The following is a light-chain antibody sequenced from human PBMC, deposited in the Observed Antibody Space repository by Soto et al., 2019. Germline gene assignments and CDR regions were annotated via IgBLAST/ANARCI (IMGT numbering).Light chain of an antibody. CDR2: DAS. V-gene: IGKV3-15*01. J-gene: IGKJ4*01. CDR1: QSVRIN. CDR3: QQYNNWPPELT. Sequence: EIVMTQSPATLSVSPGERATLSCRASQSVRINLAWYQQKPGQAPRLLIYDASSRATGIPARFSGSGSGTDFTLTISSLQSEDFAVYYCQQYNNWPPELTFGGGTKVEIK.